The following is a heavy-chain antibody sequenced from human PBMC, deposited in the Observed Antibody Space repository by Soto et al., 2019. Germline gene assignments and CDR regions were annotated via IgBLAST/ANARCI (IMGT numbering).Heavy chain of an antibody. V-gene: IGHV4-61*01. J-gene: IGHJ6*02. Sequence: QVQLQESGPGLVKPSETLSLTCTVSGVSVSSGTHYWSWIRQPPGKGLEWIGYIYYTGSTKYNPSLKSRVTVSVDTSKNQFSLKMSSVTAADTAVYYCVRDPHDYGVPAGGMDVWGHGTTVTVSS. CDR2: IYYTGST. CDR3: VRDPHDYGVPAGGMDV. CDR1: GVSVSSGTHY. D-gene: IGHD4-17*01.